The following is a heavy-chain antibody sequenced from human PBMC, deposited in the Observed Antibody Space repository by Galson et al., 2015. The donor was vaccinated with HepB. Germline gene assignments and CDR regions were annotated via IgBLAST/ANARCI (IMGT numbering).Heavy chain of an antibody. CDR2: ISETGGST. V-gene: IGHV3-23*01. CDR3: AKDRGTIFGVVVTNY. Sequence: CAASGFTFSSYAMNWVRQAPGKGLEWVSGISETGGSTHYADSVKGRFTISRDNSKNTLYLQMNSLRAEDTAVYYCAKDRGTIFGVVVTNYWGQGTLVTVSS. D-gene: IGHD3-3*01. J-gene: IGHJ4*02. CDR1: GFTFSSYA.